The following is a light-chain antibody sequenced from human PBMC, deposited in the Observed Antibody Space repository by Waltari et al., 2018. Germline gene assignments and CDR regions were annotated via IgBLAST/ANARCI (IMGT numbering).Light chain of an antibody. V-gene: IGLV8-61*01. Sequence: QTVVTQEPSFSVSPGGTVTLTCGLSSGSVSTNNYPSWYQQTPGQAPTTLIYTPNTRSSGVPDRFSGSILGNKAALTITGAQADDESDYYCVLYMGKGISVFGGGTKVTVL. CDR2: TPN. CDR1: SGSVSTNNY. CDR3: VLYMGKGISV. J-gene: IGLJ3*02.